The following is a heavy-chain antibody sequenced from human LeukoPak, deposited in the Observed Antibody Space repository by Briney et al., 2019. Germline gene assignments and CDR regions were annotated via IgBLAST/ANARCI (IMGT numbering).Heavy chain of an antibody. CDR3: ASPYCSGGSCYSY. D-gene: IGHD2-15*01. CDR2: IYYSGST. Sequence: SETLSLTCAVYGGSFSGYYWSWIRQPPGKGLEWIGYIYYSGSTNYNPSLKSRVTISVDTSKNQFSLKLSSVTAADTAVYYCASPYCSGGSCYSYWGQGTLVTVSS. CDR1: GGSFSGYY. J-gene: IGHJ4*02. V-gene: IGHV4-59*01.